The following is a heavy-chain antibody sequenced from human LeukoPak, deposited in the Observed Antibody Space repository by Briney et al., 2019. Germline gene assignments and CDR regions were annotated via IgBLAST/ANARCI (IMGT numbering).Heavy chain of an antibody. CDR2: IGISSGNT. D-gene: IGHD5-12*01. CDR3: ARDHRYAFDN. Sequence: GGSLRLSCAASGFNFIDYSMNWVRQAPGKGLEWISYIGISSGNTKYADSVKGRFTISRDKARNSLYLQMNSLRVEDTAMYYCARDHRYAFDNWGHGTLVTVSS. V-gene: IGHV3-48*01. J-gene: IGHJ4*01. CDR1: GFNFIDYS.